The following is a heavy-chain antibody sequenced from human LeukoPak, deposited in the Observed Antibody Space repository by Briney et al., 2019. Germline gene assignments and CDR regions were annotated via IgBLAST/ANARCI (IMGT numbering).Heavy chain of an antibody. Sequence: EASVKVSCKASGYTFTTHTIHWVRRAPGQRLEWMGWINAGNGNTKYSQEFQDRVTITRDTSASTAYMELSSLRSEDMAVYYCAREIQLSQVATIGSAAFDIWGQGTMVTISS. CDR3: AREIQLSQVATIGSAAFDI. D-gene: IGHD5-12*01. CDR1: GYTFTTHT. J-gene: IGHJ3*02. V-gene: IGHV1-3*03. CDR2: INAGNGNT.